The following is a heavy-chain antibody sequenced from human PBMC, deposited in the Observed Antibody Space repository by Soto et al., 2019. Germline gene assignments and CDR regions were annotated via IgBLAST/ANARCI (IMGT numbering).Heavy chain of an antibody. CDR2: IDGSGGIT. V-gene: IGHV3-23*01. J-gene: IGHJ5*02. Sequence: QLLQSGGGLVQPGGSLTLSCAASGFTFGTTDMRWVRQAPGEGLGWVSTIDGSGGITYYADSVKGRFTISRDNSRNTVYLQMNSLRGDDTALYYCVKNSGWFNTWGQGALVTVSS. D-gene: IGHD3-10*01. CDR1: GFTFGTTD. CDR3: VKNSGWFNT.